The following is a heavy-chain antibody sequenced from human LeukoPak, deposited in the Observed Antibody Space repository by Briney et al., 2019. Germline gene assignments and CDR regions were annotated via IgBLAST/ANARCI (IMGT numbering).Heavy chain of an antibody. J-gene: IGHJ5*02. V-gene: IGHV4-61*02. Sequence: PSQTLSLTCTVSGGSISSGSYYWSWIRQPAGKGLEWIGRIYTSGSTNYNPSLKSRVTISVDTSKNQFSLKLSSVTAADTAVYYCARGDYSNPWGQGTLVTVSS. CDR2: IYTSGST. CDR1: GGSISSGSYY. D-gene: IGHD4-11*01. CDR3: ARGDYSNP.